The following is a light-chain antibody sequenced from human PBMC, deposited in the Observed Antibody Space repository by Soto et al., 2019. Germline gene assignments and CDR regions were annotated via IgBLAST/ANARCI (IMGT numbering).Light chain of an antibody. CDR3: KQSKTYPPT. CDR1: QDVNRW. Sequence: DIQMTQSTSSVSASVGDRVTITCRASQDVNRWLGWYQQKPGKAPNLLIFGASILHSGVPSRFSGGGSATDFTLTISSLQPEDFATYYCKQSKTYPPTFGGGTKVEIK. CDR2: GAS. J-gene: IGKJ4*01. V-gene: IGKV1-12*01.